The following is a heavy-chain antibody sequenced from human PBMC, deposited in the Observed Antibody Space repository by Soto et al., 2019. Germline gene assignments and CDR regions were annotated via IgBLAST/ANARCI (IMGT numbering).Heavy chain of an antibody. J-gene: IGHJ6*04. V-gene: IGHV3-33*01. D-gene: IGHD3-10*01. CDR3: ARERSGGGMDV. Sequence: GGSLRLSCAASGFTFSSYGMHWVRQAPGKGLEWVAVIWYDGSNKYYTDSVKGRLTISRDDSKNMLYLQMNSLRAEDMAVYYCARERSGGGMDVWGKGTTVTVSS. CDR1: GFTFSSYG. CDR2: IWYDGSNK.